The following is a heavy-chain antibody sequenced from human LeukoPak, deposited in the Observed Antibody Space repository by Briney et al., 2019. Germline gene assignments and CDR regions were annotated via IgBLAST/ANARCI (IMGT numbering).Heavy chain of an antibody. J-gene: IGHJ4*02. CDR3: AKGSYYDSSGSIYFDY. Sequence: GGSLRLSCAASGFTFSSYAMSWVRQAPGKGLEWVSGISGSGDNTYYADSVKGRFTIPRDNSKNTLYVQVNSLGTEDTAAYYCAKGSYYDSSGSIYFDYWGQGTLVTVSS. CDR2: ISGSGDNT. D-gene: IGHD3-22*01. CDR1: GFTFSSYA. V-gene: IGHV3-23*01.